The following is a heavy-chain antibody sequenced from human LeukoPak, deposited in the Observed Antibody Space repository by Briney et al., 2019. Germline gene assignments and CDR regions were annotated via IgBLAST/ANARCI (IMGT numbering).Heavy chain of an antibody. CDR3: ARAYFSSWYMNWFDP. CDR2: IYPSGST. Sequence: PSETLSLTCTVSGGSISSYYWGWIRQPPGKGLEWIGSIYPSGSTYYYPSLKSRVTIPLDTSKNQFSLKLSSVTAADTAVYYCARAYFSSWYMNWFDPWGQGTLVTVSS. D-gene: IGHD6-13*01. CDR1: GGSISSYY. J-gene: IGHJ5*02. V-gene: IGHV4-38-2*02.